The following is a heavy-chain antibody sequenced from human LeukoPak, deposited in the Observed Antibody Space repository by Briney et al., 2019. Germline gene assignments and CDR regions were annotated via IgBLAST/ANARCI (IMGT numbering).Heavy chain of an antibody. Sequence: PGGSLRLSCAVSGFTFSSYAMSWVRQAPGRGLEWVSAISDSGDSTYHADSVKGRFTVSRDNSKNTLYLQMNSLRAEDTAVYYCAKKMTITGWLYYFDYWGQGTLVTVSS. CDR2: ISDSGDST. CDR3: AKKMTITGWLYYFDY. J-gene: IGHJ4*02. D-gene: IGHD5-24*01. CDR1: GFTFSSYA. V-gene: IGHV3-23*01.